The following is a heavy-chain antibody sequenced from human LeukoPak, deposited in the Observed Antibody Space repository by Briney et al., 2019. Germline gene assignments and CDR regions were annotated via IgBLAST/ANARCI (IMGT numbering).Heavy chain of an antibody. CDR3: ARDLVGISGCLDY. CDR2: IFYTGST. J-gene: IGHJ4*02. CDR1: GGSITSYY. V-gene: IGHV4-59*12. D-gene: IGHD6-19*01. Sequence: PSETLSLTCTVSGGSITSYYWSWFRQPPGKGLEFIGYIFYTGSTNYNPSLKSRVTISVDTSKNQFSLKLSSVTAADTAVYYCARDLVGISGCLDYWGQGTLVTVSS.